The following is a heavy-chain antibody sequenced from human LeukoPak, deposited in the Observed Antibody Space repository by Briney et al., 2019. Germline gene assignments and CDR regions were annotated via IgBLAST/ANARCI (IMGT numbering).Heavy chain of an antibody. Sequence: SETLSLTCAVSGYSISSGYYWGWIRQPPGKGLEWIGNIYHSGSIYYNPSLKSRVTISVDTSKNQFSLKLSSVTAADTAVYYCARDGGYCSGGSCYQFDYWGQGTLVTVSS. D-gene: IGHD2-15*01. V-gene: IGHV4-38-2*02. CDR3: ARDGGYCSGGSCYQFDY. CDR2: IYHSGSI. J-gene: IGHJ4*02. CDR1: GYSISSGYY.